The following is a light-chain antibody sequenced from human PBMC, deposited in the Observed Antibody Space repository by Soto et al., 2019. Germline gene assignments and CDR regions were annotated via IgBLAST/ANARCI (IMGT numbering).Light chain of an antibody. J-gene: IGKJ2*01. CDR3: QQNYSTIHS. CDR1: QNIDRY. CDR2: AAA. V-gene: IGKV1-39*01. Sequence: DIQMTQSPSSLSASIGDTITISCRASQNIDRYLNWYQHKQGKAPQLLMFAAANLESGVPSRFRGSGSGTDFTLTISSLQPEDFATYYCQQNYSTIHSFGQGTKVDIK.